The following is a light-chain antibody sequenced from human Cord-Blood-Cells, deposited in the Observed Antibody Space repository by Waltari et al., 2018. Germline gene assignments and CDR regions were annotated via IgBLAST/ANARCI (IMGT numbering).Light chain of an antibody. CDR1: SSDVGGYNY. CDR3: SSYTSSSTNYV. V-gene: IGLV2-14*01. J-gene: IGLJ1*01. Sequence: QSALTQPASVSGSPGQSITISCTGTSSDVGGYNYVPWYQQHPGTAPKLMTYDVSNRPSGVSNRFSGSKSGNTASLTISGLQAEDEADYYCSSYTSSSTNYVFGTGTKVTVL. CDR2: DVS.